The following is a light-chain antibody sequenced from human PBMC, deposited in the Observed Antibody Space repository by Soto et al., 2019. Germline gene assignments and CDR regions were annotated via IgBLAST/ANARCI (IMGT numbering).Light chain of an antibody. Sequence: QAVVTQPPSASGTPGQRVTISCSGSSSNIGSHYVYWYQQLPGTAPKLLIYRNDQRPSGVPDRFSGSKSDTSASLAISALRSEDEADYYCATWDDSLSGWVFGGGTKLTVL. V-gene: IGLV1-47*01. CDR2: RND. J-gene: IGLJ3*02. CDR1: SSNIGSHY. CDR3: ATWDDSLSGWV.